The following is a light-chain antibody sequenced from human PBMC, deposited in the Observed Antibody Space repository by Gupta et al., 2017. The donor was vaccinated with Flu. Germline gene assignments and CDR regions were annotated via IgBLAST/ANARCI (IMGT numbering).Light chain of an antibody. J-gene: IGKJ5*01. Sequence: DIPLTQSPSFLSASLGDRVTITGRARQVIGSYFAWYQQKPSKAPKLLIYAASTLQSGVRSRFGGSGCGKEVALTISSRQQEDFASHYCQQRNVYPPLTFGEGTRLEIK. V-gene: IGKV1-9*01. CDR3: QQRNVYPPLT. CDR2: AAS. CDR1: QVIGSY.